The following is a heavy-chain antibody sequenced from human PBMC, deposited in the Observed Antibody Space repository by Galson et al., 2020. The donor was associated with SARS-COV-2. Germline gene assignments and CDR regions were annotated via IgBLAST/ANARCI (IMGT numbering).Heavy chain of an antibody. CDR3: ARDLLGGYSYYFDY. D-gene: IGHD5-18*01. J-gene: IGHJ4*02. CDR2: ISYDGSNK. Sequence: TGGSLRLSCAASGFTFSSYAMHWVRQAPGKGLEWVAVISYDGSNKYYADSVKGRFTISRDNSKNTLYLQMNSLRAEDTAVYYCARDLLGGYSYYFDYWGQGTLVTVSS. V-gene: IGHV3-30-3*01. CDR1: GFTFSSYA.